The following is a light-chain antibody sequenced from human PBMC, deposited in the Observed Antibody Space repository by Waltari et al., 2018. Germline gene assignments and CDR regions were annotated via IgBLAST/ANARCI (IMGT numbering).Light chain of an antibody. CDR2: KAS. V-gene: IGKV1-5*03. CDR1: ESVNRH. CDR3: QHYDSYQYA. Sequence: IQVTQSPSTLSASVGDRVNITCRTSESVNRHLAWYQQKPGRAPNLLIYKASTLETGATSKFSGSGSGTEFSLTITNLQRDDFATYFCQHYDSYQYAFGPGTKLEIK. J-gene: IGKJ2*01.